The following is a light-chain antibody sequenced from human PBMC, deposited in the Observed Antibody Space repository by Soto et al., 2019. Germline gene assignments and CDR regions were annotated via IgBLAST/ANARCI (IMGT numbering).Light chain of an antibody. V-gene: IGKV3-20*01. CDR3: QQYGSSPRT. CDR1: QSVSSIY. J-gene: IGKJ1*01. CDR2: GAS. Sequence: EIVLTQSPGTLSLSPGERATLSCRASQSVSSIYLAWYQQKLGQAPRLLIYGASNRATGIPDRFSGSGSGTDFTLTISRLEPADVAVYYCQQYGSSPRTVGQGTKVVIK.